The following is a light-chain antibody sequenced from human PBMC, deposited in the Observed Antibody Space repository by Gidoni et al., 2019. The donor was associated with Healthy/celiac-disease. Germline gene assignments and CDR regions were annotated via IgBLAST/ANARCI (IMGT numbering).Light chain of an antibody. CDR2: DVS. V-gene: IGLV2-11*01. CDR1: SSDVGGYNY. CDR3: CSYAGSYTLV. J-gene: IGLJ2*01. Sequence: QSALTQPRPVSGSPGQSVTISCPGTSSDVGGYNYVSWYQQHPGKAPKLMIYDVSKRPSGVPDRFSGSKSGNTASLTISGLQAEDEADYYCCSYAGSYTLVFGGGTKLTV.